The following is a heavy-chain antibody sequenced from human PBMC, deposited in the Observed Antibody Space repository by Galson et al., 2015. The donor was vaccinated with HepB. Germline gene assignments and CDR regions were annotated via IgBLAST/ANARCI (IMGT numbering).Heavy chain of an antibody. CDR2: IYSGGDT. Sequence: SLRLSCAASGFTVTDNYMSWVRQAPGKGLDWVSLIYSGGDTYYADSVKGRFTISRDNSKSTVYLQMNSLRAEDTAIYYCASQARVRYSHVYYYYLDVWGKGTTVTVSS. J-gene: IGHJ6*03. CDR3: ASQARVRYSHVYYYYLDV. V-gene: IGHV3-53*01. D-gene: IGHD5-18*01. CDR1: GFTVTDNY.